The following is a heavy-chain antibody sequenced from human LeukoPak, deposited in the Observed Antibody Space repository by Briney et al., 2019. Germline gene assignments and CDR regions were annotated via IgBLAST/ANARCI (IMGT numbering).Heavy chain of an antibody. CDR2: ISSSGSTI. J-gene: IGHJ5*02. CDR3: ARAVETGVDYFDP. CDR1: GFTFSSYE. D-gene: IGHD1-1*01. V-gene: IGHV3-48*03. Sequence: GESLRLSCAASGFTFSSYEMNWVRQAPGKGLEWVSYISSSGSTIYYADSVKGRFTISRGHAKNSLYLQVDSLRAEDTAVYYCARAVETGVDYFDPWGQGTLVTVSS.